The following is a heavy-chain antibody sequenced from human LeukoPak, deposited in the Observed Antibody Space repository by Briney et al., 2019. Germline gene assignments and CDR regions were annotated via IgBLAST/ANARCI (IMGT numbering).Heavy chain of an antibody. CDR2: IYTSGRT. Sequence: SETLSLTCTVSGDSISSLYWNWIRHPAGKGLEWIGRIYTSGRTNYSPSLKSRVSMSMDTSTNGLSLKLSSVTAADTAVYYCARDTAVSGVDAFDIWGQGTMVTVSS. V-gene: IGHV4-4*07. CDR3: ARDTAVSGVDAFDI. D-gene: IGHD6-19*01. CDR1: GDSISSLY. J-gene: IGHJ3*02.